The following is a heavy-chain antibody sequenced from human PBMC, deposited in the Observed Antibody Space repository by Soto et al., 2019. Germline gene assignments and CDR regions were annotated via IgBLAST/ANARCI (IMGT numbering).Heavy chain of an antibody. CDR1: GFTFSSYT. Sequence: GGSLRLSCSVSGFTFSSYTMNWVRQAPGKGLEWVSSISSSSTYIYYADSVKGRFTTSRDNAENSLYLQMDSLRAEDTALFYCARAEGGCSSTSCHSYGMDVWGQGTMVTVSS. J-gene: IGHJ6*02. CDR2: ISSSSTYI. D-gene: IGHD2-2*01. CDR3: ARAEGGCSSTSCHSYGMDV. V-gene: IGHV3-21*06.